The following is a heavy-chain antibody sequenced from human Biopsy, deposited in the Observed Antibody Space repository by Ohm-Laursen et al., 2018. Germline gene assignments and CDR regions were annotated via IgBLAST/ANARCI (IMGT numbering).Heavy chain of an antibody. CDR3: ASSDGRSGFDY. D-gene: IGHD3-10*01. CDR2: ILPFYGTT. V-gene: IGHV1-69*13. Sequence: SVKVSCKASGGTFTMFPISWVRQAPGQGLEWMAAILPFYGTTNFAQKFQGRVTLTADGSTSTAYMELSSLRSEDTGVYYCASSDGRSGFDYWGQGTLVTVSS. J-gene: IGHJ4*02. CDR1: GGTFTMFP.